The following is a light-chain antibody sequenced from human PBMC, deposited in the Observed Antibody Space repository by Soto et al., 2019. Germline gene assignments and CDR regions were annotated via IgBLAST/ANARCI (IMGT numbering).Light chain of an antibody. CDR2: QDS. CDR1: KLGDKY. J-gene: IGLJ1*01. Sequence: SYELTQPPSVSVSPGQTASITCSGDKLGDKYACWYQQKPGQSPVLVIYQDSKRPSGIPERFSGSNSGNTATLTISGTQXMDEADYYCQAWDSSTAVFGTGTKVTVL. V-gene: IGLV3-1*01. CDR3: QAWDSSTAV.